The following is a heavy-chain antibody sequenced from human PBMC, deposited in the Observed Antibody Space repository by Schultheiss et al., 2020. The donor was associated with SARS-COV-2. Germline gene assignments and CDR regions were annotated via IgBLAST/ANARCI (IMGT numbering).Heavy chain of an antibody. CDR3: ARVPRIAARTASPRYAFDI. J-gene: IGHJ3*02. Sequence: SETLSLTCTVSGGSISSYYWSWIRQPAGKGLEWIGRIYTSGSTYYNPSLKSRVTISVDTSKNQFSLKLSSVTAADTAVYYCARVPRIAARTASPRYAFDIWGQGTMVTVSS. D-gene: IGHD6-6*01. V-gene: IGHV4-4*07. CDR2: IYTSGST. CDR1: GGSISSYY.